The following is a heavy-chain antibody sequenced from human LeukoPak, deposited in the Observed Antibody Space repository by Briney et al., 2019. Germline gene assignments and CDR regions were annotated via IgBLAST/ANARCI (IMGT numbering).Heavy chain of an antibody. J-gene: IGHJ4*02. Sequence: SETLSLTCAVSGASISGSGYYWGWIRQPPGKGLEWIGNIYYSGSTYYNASLQSRVTISIDTSKNQFSLKLSSVTAADTAVYYCARVVPAATHFDYWGQGTLVTVSS. CDR3: ARVVPAATHFDY. CDR2: IYYSGST. V-gene: IGHV4-39*01. D-gene: IGHD2-2*01. CDR1: GASISGSGYY.